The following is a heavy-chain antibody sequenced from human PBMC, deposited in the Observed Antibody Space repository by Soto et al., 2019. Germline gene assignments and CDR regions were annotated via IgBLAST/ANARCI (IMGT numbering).Heavy chain of an antibody. V-gene: IGHV3-15*07. CDR1: GFTFNRAW. CDR2: IKRTTDGGTT. CDR3: LTGVAGTSYCGLDV. Sequence: GGSLRLSCAASGFTFNRAWMNWVRQTPVKGLEWVGRIKRTTDGGTTEYAAPVKGRFTISRDDSRETLYLEMNSLKTEDTGVYYCLTGVAGTSYCGLDVWGQGTTVTVSS. D-gene: IGHD6-19*01. J-gene: IGHJ6*02.